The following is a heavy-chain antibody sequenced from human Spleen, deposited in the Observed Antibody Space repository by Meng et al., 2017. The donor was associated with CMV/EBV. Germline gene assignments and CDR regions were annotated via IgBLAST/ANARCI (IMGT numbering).Heavy chain of an antibody. V-gene: IGHV3-30*04. CDR1: GFTFRSYA. J-gene: IGHJ4*02. CDR3: VSLYSSSVDY. D-gene: IGHD6-13*01. Sequence: GESLKISCAVSGFTFRSYAMHWVRQAPGKGLEWVAFISYDGNNKYYADSVKGRFTISRDNSKSTLYLQMNSLRAEDRAVYYCVSLYSSSVDYWGQGTLVTVSS. CDR2: ISYDGNNK.